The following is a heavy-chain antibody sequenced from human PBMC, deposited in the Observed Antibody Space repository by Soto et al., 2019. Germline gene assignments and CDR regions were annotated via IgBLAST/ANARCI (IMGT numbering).Heavy chain of an antibody. V-gene: IGHV1-69*06. CDR2: IIPIFGTA. D-gene: IGHD6-19*01. CDR3: ARCNTPWYRSGCPQGFDP. Sequence: SGKVSCKASAGTFSSYAISWVRQAPGQGLEWMGGIIPIFGTANYAQKFQGRVTITADKSTSTAYMELSSLRSEDTAVYYCARCNTPWYRSGCPQGFDPWGQGTLVTVSS. CDR1: AGTFSSYA. J-gene: IGHJ5*02.